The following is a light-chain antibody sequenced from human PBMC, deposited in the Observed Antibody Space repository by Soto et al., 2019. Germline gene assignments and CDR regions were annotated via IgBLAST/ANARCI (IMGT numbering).Light chain of an antibody. CDR1: SSDVGAYNY. V-gene: IGLV2-14*01. Sequence: QSALTQPASVYGSPGQSITISCTGTSSDVGAYNYVSWYQQHPGKAPKLMIYEVSNRPSGVSNRFSGSKSGNTASLTISGLQAEDEADYYCISYTRNSTLVFGGGTKLTVL. CDR3: ISYTRNSTLV. J-gene: IGLJ2*01. CDR2: EVS.